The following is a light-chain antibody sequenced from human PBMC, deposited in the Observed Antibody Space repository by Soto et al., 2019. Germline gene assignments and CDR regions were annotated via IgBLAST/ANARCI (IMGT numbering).Light chain of an antibody. CDR2: KVS. CDR3: MQGTHWAPYT. J-gene: IGKJ2*01. CDR1: QSLAYSDGNTY. Sequence: DVVMTQSPLSLPVTLGQPASISCRSSQSLAYSDGNTYLNWFQQRPGQSPRRLIYKVSNRDSVVPDSFSGRQSANDFKLNISRVEAEDVGVYYCMQGTHWAPYTFGQGTKLEIK. V-gene: IGKV2-30*01.